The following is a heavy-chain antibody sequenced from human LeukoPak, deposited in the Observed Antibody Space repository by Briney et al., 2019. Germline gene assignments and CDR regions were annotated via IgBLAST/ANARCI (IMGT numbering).Heavy chain of an antibody. D-gene: IGHD3-3*01. CDR3: ARGPHKRTYDRDNWFDP. Sequence: ASVKVSCKASGYTFTSYYMHWARQAPGQGLEWMGIINPSGGSTSYAQKFQGRVTMTRDTSTSTVYMELSSLRSEDTAVYYCARGPHKRTYDRDNWFDPWGQGTLVTVSS. V-gene: IGHV1-46*01. CDR2: INPSGGST. CDR1: GYTFTSYY. J-gene: IGHJ5*02.